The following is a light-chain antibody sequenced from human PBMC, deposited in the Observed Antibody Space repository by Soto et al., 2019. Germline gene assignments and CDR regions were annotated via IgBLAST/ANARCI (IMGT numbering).Light chain of an antibody. CDR3: QKYNSAPWT. Sequence: DIPMTQSPSTLSASVRDRVTLTCRASQSISSWLAWYQQKPGKVPKLLIYAASTLQSGVPSRFSGRGSGTDFTLTISSLQPEDVATYYCQKYNSAPWTFGQGTKVDIK. V-gene: IGKV1-27*01. CDR2: AAS. CDR1: QSISSW. J-gene: IGKJ1*01.